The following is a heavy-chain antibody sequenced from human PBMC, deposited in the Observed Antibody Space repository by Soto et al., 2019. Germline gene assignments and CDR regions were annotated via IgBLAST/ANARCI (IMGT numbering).Heavy chain of an antibody. CDR3: AIEENHFWSAYYIVGDY. Sequence: QVQLVESGGGVVQSGRSLGLSCAASGFTFSSYAMHWVRQAPGKGLEWVAVISYDGSNKYYADSVKGRFTISRDNSKIALYLQMNSLRAEDKAVFYCAIEENHFWSAYYIVGDYWGQGTLVTVSS. CDR2: ISYDGSNK. D-gene: IGHD3-3*02. J-gene: IGHJ4*02. V-gene: IGHV3-30-3*01. CDR1: GFTFSSYA.